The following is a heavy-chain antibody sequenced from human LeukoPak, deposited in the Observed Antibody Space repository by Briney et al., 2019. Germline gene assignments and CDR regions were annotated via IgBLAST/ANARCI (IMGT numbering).Heavy chain of an antibody. D-gene: IGHD2-2*01. V-gene: IGHV1-69*04. CDR1: GGTFRSYA. CDR3: ARDSRIVVVPAAKNWFDP. CDR2: IIPILGIA. J-gene: IGHJ5*02. Sequence: SVKFSCKASGGTFRSYAISWVRQDPGQGLEWMGRIIPILGIANYAQKFQGRVTITADKSTSTAYMELSSLRSEDTAVYYCARDSRIVVVPAAKNWFDPWGQGTLVTVSS.